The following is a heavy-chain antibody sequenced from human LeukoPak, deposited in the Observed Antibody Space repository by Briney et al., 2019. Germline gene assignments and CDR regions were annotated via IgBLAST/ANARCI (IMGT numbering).Heavy chain of an antibody. CDR3: ARDSHYYDSSGYYWD. D-gene: IGHD3-22*01. J-gene: IGHJ4*02. CDR2: ICGSGGCT. CDR1: GFTFSDYV. V-gene: IGHV3-23*01. Sequence: GGSLRLSCAAPGFTFSDYVMSWVRQAPGKGLEWVSGICGSGGCTYYAASVKGRFTISRDNSKNTLYLQMNSLRADDTAVYYCARDSHYYDSSGYYWDWGQGTLVTVSS.